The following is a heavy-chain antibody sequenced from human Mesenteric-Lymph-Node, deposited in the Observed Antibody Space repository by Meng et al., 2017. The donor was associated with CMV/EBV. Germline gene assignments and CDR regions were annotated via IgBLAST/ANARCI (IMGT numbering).Heavy chain of an antibody. D-gene: IGHD6-13*01. Sequence: PSVKVSCKASGGTFSSYAISWVRQAPGQGLEWMGGIIPILGIANYAQKFQGRVTITADKSTSTAHMELSSLRSEDTAVYYCARDRRRYSSSWDDAFDIWGQGTMVTVSS. J-gene: IGHJ3*02. CDR1: GGTFSSYA. CDR2: IIPILGIA. V-gene: IGHV1-69*10. CDR3: ARDRRRYSSSWDDAFDI.